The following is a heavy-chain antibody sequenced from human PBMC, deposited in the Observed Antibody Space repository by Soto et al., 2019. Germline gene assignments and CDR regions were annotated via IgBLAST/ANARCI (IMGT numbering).Heavy chain of an antibody. Sequence: EVQLVESGGGLAQPGGSLRLSCAASGFIFSSDWMHWVRQAPGKGLEWVSCIDIYGSGTSYADSVKGRFTISRDNAKNMVYLQMNSLRAEDTAVYYCARDRPGEHHYFDYWGQGNMVTVSS. CDR2: IDIYGSGT. V-gene: IGHV3-74*01. CDR3: ARDRPGEHHYFDY. CDR1: GFIFSSDW. D-gene: IGHD3-16*01. J-gene: IGHJ4*02.